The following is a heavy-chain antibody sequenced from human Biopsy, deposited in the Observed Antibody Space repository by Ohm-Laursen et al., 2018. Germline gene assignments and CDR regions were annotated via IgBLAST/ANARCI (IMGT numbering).Heavy chain of an antibody. CDR3: AGDINNWNVKY. V-gene: IGHV1-24*01. J-gene: IGHJ4*02. CDR2: FAPENGKT. CDR1: GYTLTDLS. Sequence: GSSVKVSCKVSGYTLTDLSMHWVRQAPGKGLEWMGGFAPENGKTIYAQKFQGRVTMTEDTSTDTAYMELSSLRSEDTAVYYCAGDINNWNVKYWGQGTLVIVSP. D-gene: IGHD1-20*01.